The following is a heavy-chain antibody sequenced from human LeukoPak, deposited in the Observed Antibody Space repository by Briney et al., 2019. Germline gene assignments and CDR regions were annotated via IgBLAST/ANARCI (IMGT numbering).Heavy chain of an antibody. D-gene: IGHD2-21*02. V-gene: IGHV3-64D*06. Sequence: GGSLRLSCAASGFTFSSYAMHWVRQAPGKGLEYVSAISSNGGSTYYADSVKGRFTISRDNSKNTLYLQMSSLRAEDTAVYYCVKRPYCGGDCYYFDYWGQGTLVTVSS. CDR2: ISSNGGST. CDR3: VKRPYCGGDCYYFDY. CDR1: GFTFSSYA. J-gene: IGHJ4*02.